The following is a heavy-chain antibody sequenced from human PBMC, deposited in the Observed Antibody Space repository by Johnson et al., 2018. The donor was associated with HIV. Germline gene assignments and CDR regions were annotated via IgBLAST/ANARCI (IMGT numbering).Heavy chain of an antibody. CDR1: GFIFSSYW. Sequence: VQLVESGGGLVQPGGSLRLSCVVSGFIFSSYWMSWVRQAPGKGLEWVANIKRDGTNTYYADSVKGRFDISRDNSRNSVSLQMIILRPKDTAMYYCASGVTARAPLLIWGQGTMVTVSS. V-gene: IGHV3-7*02. CDR3: ASGVTARAPLLI. CDR2: IKRDGTNT. D-gene: IGHD6-6*01. J-gene: IGHJ3*02.